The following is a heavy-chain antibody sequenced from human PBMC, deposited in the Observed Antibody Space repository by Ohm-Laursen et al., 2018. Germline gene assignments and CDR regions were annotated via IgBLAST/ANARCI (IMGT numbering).Heavy chain of an antibody. CDR3: AKARYSYGYFDY. V-gene: IGHV3-30*18. Sequence: RSLRLSCTASGFTFSSYGMHWVRQAPGKGLEWVAVISYDGSNKYYADSVKGRFTISRDNSKNTLYLQMNSLRAEDTAVYYCAKARYSYGYFDYWGQGTLVTVSS. CDR2: ISYDGSNK. J-gene: IGHJ4*02. CDR1: GFTFSSYG. D-gene: IGHD5-18*01.